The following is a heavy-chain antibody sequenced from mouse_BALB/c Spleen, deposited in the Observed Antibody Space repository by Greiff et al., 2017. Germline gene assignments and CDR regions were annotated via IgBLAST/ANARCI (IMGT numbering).Heavy chain of an antibody. Sequence: VQLQQSGPELVKPGASVKMSCKASGYTFTSYVMHWVKQKPGQGLEWIGYINPYNDGTKYNEKFKGKATLTSDKSSSTAYMELSSLTSEDSAVYYCARCDSSGYVRAMDYWGQGTSVTVSS. CDR2: INPYNDGT. CDR3: ARCDSSGYVRAMDY. J-gene: IGHJ4*01. D-gene: IGHD3-2*01. V-gene: IGHV1-14*01. CDR1: GYTFTSYV.